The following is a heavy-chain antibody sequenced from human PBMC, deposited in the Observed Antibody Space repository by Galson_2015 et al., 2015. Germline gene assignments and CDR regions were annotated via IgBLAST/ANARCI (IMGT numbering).Heavy chain of an antibody. Sequence: SVKVSCKASGYTFTTYGISWVRQAPGQGLEWMGWFSGYNGDTEYAQKLQGRVTMTTDTSTSTAYMEVRSLRSDDTAVYYCARGTYFDYWGQGTLVTVSS. D-gene: IGHD1-1*01. CDR2: FSGYNGDT. J-gene: IGHJ4*02. CDR3: ARGTYFDY. V-gene: IGHV1-18*04. CDR1: GYTFTTYG.